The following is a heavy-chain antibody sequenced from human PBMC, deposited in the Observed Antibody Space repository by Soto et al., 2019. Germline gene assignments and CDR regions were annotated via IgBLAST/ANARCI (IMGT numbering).Heavy chain of an antibody. Sequence: QVQLVQSGAEVKKPGSSVKVSCKASGDTVNFYTFIWVRQAPGQGLEWMGRIIPMVGMSNYAQKFQGRDKIIADRSTNTTYMQLSSLRSEDTALYYCATSYGSGSRPFDSWGQGTPVNVSS. J-gene: IGHJ4*02. CDR2: IIPMVGMS. CDR1: GDTVNFYT. CDR3: ATSYGSGSRPFDS. D-gene: IGHD3-10*01. V-gene: IGHV1-69*02.